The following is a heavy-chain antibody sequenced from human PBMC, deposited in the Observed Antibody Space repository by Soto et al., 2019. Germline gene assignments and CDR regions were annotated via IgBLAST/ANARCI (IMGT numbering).Heavy chain of an antibody. D-gene: IGHD6-6*01. V-gene: IGHV4-4*02. CDR1: GGSISSSNW. Sequence: PSETLSLTCAVSGGSISSSNWWSWVRQPPGKGLEWIGEIYHSGSTNYNPSLKSRVTISVDKSKNQFSLKLSSVTAADTAVYYCARREKYSSSYGPEQIDYWGQGTLVTVSS. CDR2: IYHSGST. J-gene: IGHJ4*02. CDR3: ARREKYSSSYGPEQIDY.